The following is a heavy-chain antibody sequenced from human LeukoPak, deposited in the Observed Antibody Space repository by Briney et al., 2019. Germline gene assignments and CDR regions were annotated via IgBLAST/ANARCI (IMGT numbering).Heavy chain of an antibody. V-gene: IGHV3-30*18. CDR2: ISFDGSNK. Sequence: PGGSLRLSCAASGFSFSNYDMHWVRQAPGKGLEWVAVISFDGSNKYYPDSVKGRFTVSRDNSKNTLYLQMNSLRAEDTAVYYCAKAVRGVCDFWGQGTQVTVSS. CDR1: GFSFSNYD. J-gene: IGHJ4*02. CDR3: AKAVRGVCDF. D-gene: IGHD3-10*01.